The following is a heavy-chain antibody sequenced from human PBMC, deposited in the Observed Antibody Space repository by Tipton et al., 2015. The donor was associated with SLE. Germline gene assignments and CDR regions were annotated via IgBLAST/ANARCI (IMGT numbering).Heavy chain of an antibody. Sequence: TLSLTCTVSGGSISSGNYSWNWIRQPAGKGLEWIGRIYTSGSTNYNPSLKSRVTMSVDTSKNQFSLKLSSVTAADTAMYYCVRGSPFMEWERNWFDPWGQGTLVTVSS. V-gene: IGHV4-61*02. CDR1: GGSISSGNYS. CDR2: IYTSGST. D-gene: IGHD3-3*01. J-gene: IGHJ5*02. CDR3: VRGSPFMEWERNWFDP.